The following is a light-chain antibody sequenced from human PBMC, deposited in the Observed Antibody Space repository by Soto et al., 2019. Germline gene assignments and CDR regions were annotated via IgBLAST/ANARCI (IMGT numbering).Light chain of an antibody. CDR2: KAS. V-gene: IGKV1-5*03. CDR3: QQYKNYPWT. J-gene: IGKJ1*01. Sequence: DIQMTQSPSTLSASVGDRVTITCRASQSISSWLAWYQQKPGRAPKLLIYKASGLESGVPSRFSGSGSGTEFTLNISSLQPDDFATYSWQQYKNYPWTFGQGTKVEI. CDR1: QSISSW.